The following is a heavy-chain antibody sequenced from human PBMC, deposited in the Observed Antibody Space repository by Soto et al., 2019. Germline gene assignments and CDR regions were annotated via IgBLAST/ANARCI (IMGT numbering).Heavy chain of an antibody. CDR2: ISYDGSNK. CDR3: AKDYRWY. V-gene: IGHV3-30*18. CDR1: GFTFSSYG. D-gene: IGHD2-15*01. Sequence: GGSLRLSCAASGFTFSSYGMHWVRQAPGKGLEWVAVISYDGSNKYYADSVKGRFTISRDNSKNTLYLQMNSLRAEDTAVYYCAKDYRWYWGQGTLVTVSS. J-gene: IGHJ4*02.